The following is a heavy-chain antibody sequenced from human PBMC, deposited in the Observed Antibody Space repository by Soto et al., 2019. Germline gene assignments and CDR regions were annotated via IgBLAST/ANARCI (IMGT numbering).Heavy chain of an antibody. CDR2: ISYDGSNK. Sequence: PGGSLRPSCAASGFTFSSYGMHWVRQAPGKGLEWVAVISYDGSNKYYADSVKGRFTISRDNSKNTLYLQMNSLRAEDTAVYYCAKDPGYGDYGTAYYYYYGMDVWGQGTTVTVSS. CDR3: AKDPGYGDYGTAYYYYYGMDV. D-gene: IGHD4-17*01. J-gene: IGHJ6*02. V-gene: IGHV3-30*18. CDR1: GFTFSSYG.